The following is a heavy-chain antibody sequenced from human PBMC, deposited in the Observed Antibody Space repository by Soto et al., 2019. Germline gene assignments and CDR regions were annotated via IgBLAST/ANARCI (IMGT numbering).Heavy chain of an antibody. CDR2: IDPSDSYT. J-gene: IGHJ6*02. CDR1: GYSFTSYW. Sequence: GESLKISCKGSGYSFTSYWISWVRQMPGKGLEWMGRIDPSDSYTNYSPSFQGHVTISADKSISTAYLQWSSLKASDTAMYYCARTDSSAVYYYYGMDVWGQGTTVTVSS. CDR3: ARTDSSAVYYYYGMDV. D-gene: IGHD3-22*01. V-gene: IGHV5-10-1*01.